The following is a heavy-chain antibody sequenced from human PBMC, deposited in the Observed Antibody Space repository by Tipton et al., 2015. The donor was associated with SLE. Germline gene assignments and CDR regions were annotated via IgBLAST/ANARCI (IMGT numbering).Heavy chain of an antibody. CDR2: IYTNRDF. V-gene: IGHV4-61*02. Sequence: TLSLTCTVSGASISSGNYHWSWIWQPAGKGLEWIGRIYTNRDFNYNPSLKSRVSMSVDTSKSQFSLELTSVTVADTAVYYCARGDDILTDNWFNSWGQGTLVTVSS. CDR1: GASISSGNYH. J-gene: IGHJ5*01. CDR3: ARGDDILTDNWFNS. D-gene: IGHD3-9*01.